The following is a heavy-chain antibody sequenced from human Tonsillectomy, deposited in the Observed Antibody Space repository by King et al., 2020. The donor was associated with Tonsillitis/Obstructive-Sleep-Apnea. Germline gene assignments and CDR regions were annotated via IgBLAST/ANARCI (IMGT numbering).Heavy chain of an antibody. CDR1: GGSFSGYY. CDR3: ARGLYSGLFDY. J-gene: IGHJ4*02. CDR2: INHSGST. D-gene: IGHD3-10*01. Sequence: VQLQQWGAGLLKPSETLSLTCAVYGGSFSGYYWSWIRQPPGKGLEWIGEINHSGSTNYNPSLKSRVTISVDTSKNQFSLKLSSVTAADTAVYYCARGLYSGLFDYWGQGTLVTVSS. V-gene: IGHV4-34*01.